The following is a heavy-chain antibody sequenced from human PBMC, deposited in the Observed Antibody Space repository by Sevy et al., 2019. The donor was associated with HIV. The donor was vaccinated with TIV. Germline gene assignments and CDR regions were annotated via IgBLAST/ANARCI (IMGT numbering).Heavy chain of an antibody. CDR3: AKWRSYHYIDY. CDR1: GFTFDDYA. CDR2: INWNSVRK. D-gene: IGHD3-22*01. Sequence: GGSLRLSCAASGFTFDDYAMHWVRQVPGKGLEWVSGINWNSVRKGYADSVKGRFTISRDNAKNSLYLQMDSLRGEDTALDYCAKWRSYHYIDYWGQGTLVTVSS. J-gene: IGHJ4*02. V-gene: IGHV3-9*01.